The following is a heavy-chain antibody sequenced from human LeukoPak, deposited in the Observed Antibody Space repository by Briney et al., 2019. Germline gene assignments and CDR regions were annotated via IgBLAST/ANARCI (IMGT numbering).Heavy chain of an antibody. Sequence: PGGSLRLSCAASGFTFSSYAMAWVRQAPGKGLEWVSVLTGSGDATYYADSVKGRFIISRDNSKNTLYLQINNLRAEDTAVYYCAKGPSSTTCGPFDYWGQGTLVTVSS. CDR2: LTGSGDAT. CDR3: AKGPSSTTCGPFDY. V-gene: IGHV3-23*01. D-gene: IGHD2-2*01. J-gene: IGHJ4*02. CDR1: GFTFSSYA.